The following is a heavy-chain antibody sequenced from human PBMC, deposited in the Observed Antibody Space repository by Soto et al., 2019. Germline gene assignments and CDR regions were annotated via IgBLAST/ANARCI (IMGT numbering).Heavy chain of an antibody. Sequence: TCTVSGGSISSYYWSWIRQPPGKGLEWIGYIYYSGSTNYNPSLKSRVTISVDTSNNQFSLKLTSVTAADTALYYCARSSGRYGYFDYLGQGVLVTVSS. CDR3: ARSSGRYGYFDY. D-gene: IGHD3-9*01. CDR1: GGSISSYY. J-gene: IGHJ4*02. V-gene: IGHV4-59*01. CDR2: IYYSGST.